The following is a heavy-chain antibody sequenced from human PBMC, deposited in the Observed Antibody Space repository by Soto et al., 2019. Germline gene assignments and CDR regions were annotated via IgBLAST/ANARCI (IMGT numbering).Heavy chain of an antibody. J-gene: IGHJ4*02. Sequence: GESLKISCAASGFTFSSYAMSWVRQAPGKGLEWVSAISGSGGSTYYADSVKGRFTISRDNSKNTLYLQMNSLRAEDTAVYYCAKADFWSGYSPFDYWGQGTLVTVSS. D-gene: IGHD3-3*01. CDR2: ISGSGGST. V-gene: IGHV3-23*01. CDR1: GFTFSSYA. CDR3: AKADFWSGYSPFDY.